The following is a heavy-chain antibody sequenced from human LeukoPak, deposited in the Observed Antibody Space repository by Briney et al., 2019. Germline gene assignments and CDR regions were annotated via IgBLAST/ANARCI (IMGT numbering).Heavy chain of an antibody. CDR1: GGSFSGYY. V-gene: IGHV4-38-2*01. D-gene: IGHD1-26*01. CDR3: ARASLTSGSFFDY. J-gene: IGHJ4*02. CDR2: IYRSGST. Sequence: PSETLSPTCAVYGGSFSGYYWGWIRQPPGKGLQWIGSIYRSGSTYYNPSLKRRVTISVDTSKNQFSLRLTSVTAADTAVYYCARASLTSGSFFDYWGQGTLVTVSS.